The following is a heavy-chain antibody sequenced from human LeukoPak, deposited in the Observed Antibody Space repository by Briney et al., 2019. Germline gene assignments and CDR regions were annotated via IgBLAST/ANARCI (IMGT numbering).Heavy chain of an antibody. CDR3: ARSEIDDYSRY. J-gene: IGHJ4*02. D-gene: IGHD3-16*01. V-gene: IGHV4-39*07. Sequence: SETLSLTCTVSGGSISSNSYYWGWIRQPPGKGLEWIGSIYYSGSTYYKSSLKSRVTLSVDTSKNQFSLKMKTVTVADTAVYYCARSEIDDYSRYWGQGTLVTVSS. CDR1: GGSISSNSYY. CDR2: IYYSGST.